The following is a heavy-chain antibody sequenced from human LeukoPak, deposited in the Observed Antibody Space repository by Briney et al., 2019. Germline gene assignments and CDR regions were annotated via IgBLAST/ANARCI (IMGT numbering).Heavy chain of an antibody. CDR3: AKDLIGSSV. J-gene: IGHJ4*02. CDR2: ISYDGSNK. CDR1: GFTFSSYA. Sequence: GGSLRLSCAASGFTFSSYAMHWVRQAPGKGLEWVAVISYDGSNKYYADSVKGRFTISRDNSKNTLYLQMNSLRAEDTAVYYCAKDLIGSSVWGQGTLVTVSS. D-gene: IGHD6-6*01. V-gene: IGHV3-30-3*01.